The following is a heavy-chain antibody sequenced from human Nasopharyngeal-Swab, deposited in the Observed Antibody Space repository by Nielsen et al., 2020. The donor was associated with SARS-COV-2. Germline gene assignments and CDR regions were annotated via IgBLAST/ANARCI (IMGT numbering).Heavy chain of an antibody. J-gene: IGHJ3*02. CDR3: ARDGGYDSSGIDAFDI. V-gene: IGHV1-18*01. Sequence: ASVQVSCKASGYTFTSYGISWVRQAPGQGLEWMGWISAYNGNTNYAQKLQGRVTMTTDTSTSTAYMELRSLRSDDTAVYYCARDGGYDSSGIDAFDIRGQGTMVTVSS. CDR2: ISAYNGNT. D-gene: IGHD3-22*01. CDR1: GYTFTSYG.